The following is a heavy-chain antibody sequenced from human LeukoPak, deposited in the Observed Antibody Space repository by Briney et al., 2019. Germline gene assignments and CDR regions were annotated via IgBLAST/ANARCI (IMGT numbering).Heavy chain of an antibody. J-gene: IGHJ4*02. CDR2: IIPIFGIA. CDR3: AKTGEDMVAVVPFFDD. D-gene: IGHD2-15*01. CDR1: GGTFSSYA. V-gene: IGHV1-69*13. Sequence: VASVKVSCKASGGTFSSYAISWVRQAPGQGLEWMGGIIPIFGIANYAQKFQGRVTITADESTSTAYMEMSSLRSEDTAVYYCAKTGEDMVAVVPFFDDWGQGTLVTVSS.